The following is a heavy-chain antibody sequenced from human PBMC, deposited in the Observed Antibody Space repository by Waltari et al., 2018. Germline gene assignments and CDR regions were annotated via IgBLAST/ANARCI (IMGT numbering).Heavy chain of an antibody. V-gene: IGHV3-23*01. J-gene: IGHJ4*02. Sequence: EVQLLESGGGLVQPGGSLRLSCAASGFTFSSYAMSWVRQAPGKGLDWVSAISGSGGSTYYADSVKGRFTISRDNSKNTLYLQMNSLRAEDTAVYYCAKGPDTYYDYVWGSYRYDYFDYWGQGTLVTVSS. D-gene: IGHD3-16*02. CDR2: ISGSGGST. CDR3: AKGPDTYYDYVWGSYRYDYFDY. CDR1: GFTFSSYA.